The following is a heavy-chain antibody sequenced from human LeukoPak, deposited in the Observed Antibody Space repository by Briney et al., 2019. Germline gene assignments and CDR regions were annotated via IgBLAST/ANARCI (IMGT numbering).Heavy chain of an antibody. V-gene: IGHV3-48*01. CDR2: ISSSSTV. CDR3: VGWGSDES. J-gene: IGHJ5*02. D-gene: IGHD3-10*01. Sequence: GGSLRLSCAGGFTFSDYSMSWIRKAPGKGLEWVSYISSSSTVYYTDSVKGRFTISRDNAKRSLYLQMNSLRAEDTAVYYCVGWGSDESWGQGTLVTVSS. CDR1: GFTFSDYS.